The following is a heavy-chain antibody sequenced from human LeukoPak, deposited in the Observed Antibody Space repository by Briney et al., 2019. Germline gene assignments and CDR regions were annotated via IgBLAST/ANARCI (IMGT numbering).Heavy chain of an antibody. V-gene: IGHV4-4*07. D-gene: IGHD6-6*01. J-gene: IGHJ2*01. CDR2: IYTSGST. Sequence: PSETLSLTCTVSGGSISSYYWSWIRQPAGKGLEWIGRIYTSGSTNYNPSLKSRVTMSVDTSKNQFSLKLSSVTAADTAVYYCARDLNAPIAARPEWYFDLWGRGTLVTVSS. CDR3: ARDLNAPIAARPEWYFDL. CDR1: GGSISSYY.